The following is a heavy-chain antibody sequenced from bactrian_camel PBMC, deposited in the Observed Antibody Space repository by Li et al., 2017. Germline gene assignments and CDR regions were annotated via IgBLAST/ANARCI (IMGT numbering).Heavy chain of an antibody. CDR3: HTSGTTWDCTDFGD. CDR2: ITSTGVI. Sequence: QVQLVESGGGSVKAGGSLRLSCPTNRFSFYKCALEWYRQPAGKQREWVSTITSTGVISYSDSVKGRFLASLDKAKDTPHLQMNDLRPEDTATYSCHTSGTTWDCTDFGDWDQGTQVTVS. J-gene: IGHJ6*01. D-gene: IGHD2*01. CDR1: RFSFYKCA. V-gene: IGHV3S53*01.